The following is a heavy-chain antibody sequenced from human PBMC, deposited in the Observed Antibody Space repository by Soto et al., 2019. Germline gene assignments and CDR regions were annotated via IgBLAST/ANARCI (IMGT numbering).Heavy chain of an antibody. CDR2: IHGDGRVT. Sequence: EVQLVESGGGLVQPGGSLRLSCVDSGFSFSTYWMHWVRQAPGKGLVWVSCIHGDGRVTNYADSVKGRFTISRDNAKKTVYMQMLSLRVEDTAGYYCVRGLRGYYGMDVWGQGNKVTVYS. J-gene: IGHJ6*02. V-gene: IGHV3-74*01. CDR3: VRGLRGYYGMDV. CDR1: GFSFSTYW. D-gene: IGHD3-10*01.